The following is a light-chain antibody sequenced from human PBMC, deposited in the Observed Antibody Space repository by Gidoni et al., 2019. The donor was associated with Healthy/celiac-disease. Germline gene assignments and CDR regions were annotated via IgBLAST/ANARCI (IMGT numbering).Light chain of an antibody. V-gene: IGKV3-11*01. CDR2: DAS. J-gene: IGKJ5*01. CDR3: QQRSNWLVT. CDR1: QSVGSY. Sequence: EIVLPQSPPTLSLAPGERATLSCRASQSVGSYLAWYQQKPGQAPRLLIYDASNSATGIPARFSGSGSGTDFTLTISSLEPEDVAVYYCQQRSNWLVTFGQGTRLEIK.